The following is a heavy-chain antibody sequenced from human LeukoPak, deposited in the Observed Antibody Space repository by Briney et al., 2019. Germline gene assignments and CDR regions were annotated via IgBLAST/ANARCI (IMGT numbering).Heavy chain of an antibody. CDR1: GGTFSSYA. CDR3: AKSIEYCGADCYGYFDL. Sequence: ASVKVSCKASGGTFSSYAISWVRQALGQGLEWMGRINPNSGATNYAQKFQGRVTMTRDTSISTAYMELTTLRSDDTAVYYCAKSIEYCGADCYGYFDLWGRGTLVTVSS. V-gene: IGHV1-2*06. CDR2: INPNSGAT. J-gene: IGHJ2*01. D-gene: IGHD2-21*02.